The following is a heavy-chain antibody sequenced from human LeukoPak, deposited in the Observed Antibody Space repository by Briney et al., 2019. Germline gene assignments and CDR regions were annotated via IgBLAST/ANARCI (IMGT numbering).Heavy chain of an antibody. J-gene: IGHJ5*02. D-gene: IGHD6-13*01. CDR1: GGSFSGHY. CDR2: INDSGST. V-gene: IGHV4-34*01. CDR3: ARCYSSSWYINWFDP. Sequence: SETLSLTCAVYGGSFSGHYLNWIRQPPGKGLEWIGEINDSGSTYYNPSLKSRVTISVDTSKNQFSLKLSSVTAADTAVYYCARCYSSSWYINWFDPWGQGTLVTVSS.